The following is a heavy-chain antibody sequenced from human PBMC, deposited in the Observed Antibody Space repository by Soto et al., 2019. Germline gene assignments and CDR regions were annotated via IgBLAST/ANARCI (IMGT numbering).Heavy chain of an antibody. CDR2: IYPADSDT. CDR3: ATLLSGSGPFDY. D-gene: IGHD6-19*01. J-gene: IGHJ4*02. V-gene: IGHV5-51*01. CDR1: GYRFSSYW. Sequence: GESLKISCKGSGYRFSSYWIGWVRQMPGKGLEWMGSIYPADSDTRYSPSFEGQVTISADKSISTAYLQWSSLKASDTAIYYCATLLSGSGPFDYWGQGSLVTVSS.